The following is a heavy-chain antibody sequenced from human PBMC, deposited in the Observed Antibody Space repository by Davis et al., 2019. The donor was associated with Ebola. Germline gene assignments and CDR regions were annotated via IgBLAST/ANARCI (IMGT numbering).Heavy chain of an antibody. CDR1: GFTFSTYA. CDR3: AKSRRHYSNYGIDD. CDR2: ISHNGNST. J-gene: IGHJ6*02. Sequence: GESLKISCAASGFTFSTYAMSWVRQVPGKGLEWVSAISHNGNSTYYSDSVKGRFSISRDNSKNILSLQLNSLRAEDRAVYSCAKSRRHYSNYGIDDWGQGTTVTVSS. V-gene: IGHV3-23*01.